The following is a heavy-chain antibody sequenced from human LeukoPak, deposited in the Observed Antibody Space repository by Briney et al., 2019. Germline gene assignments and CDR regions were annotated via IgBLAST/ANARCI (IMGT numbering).Heavy chain of an antibody. Sequence: AGGSLRLSCAASGITFSSYWMSWVRQAPGKGLEWVANIKQDGSEKYYVDSVKGRFTISRDNAKNSLYLQMNSLRAEDTALYYCASPRIGHSGWYGRGAFDIWGQGTMVTVSS. J-gene: IGHJ3*02. V-gene: IGHV3-7*01. CDR2: IKQDGSEK. CDR1: GITFSSYW. CDR3: ASPRIGHSGWYGRGAFDI. D-gene: IGHD6-19*01.